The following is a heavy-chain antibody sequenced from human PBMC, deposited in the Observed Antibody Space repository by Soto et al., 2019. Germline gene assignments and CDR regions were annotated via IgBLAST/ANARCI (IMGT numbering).Heavy chain of an antibody. V-gene: IGHV4-34*01. CDR3: ARGWGRTVGWFDP. CDR2: INHSGST. D-gene: IGHD4-17*01. Sequence: PSETLSLTCAVYGGSFSGYYWSWIRQPPGKGLEWIGEINHSGSTNYNPSLKSRVTISVDTSKNQFSLKLSSVTAADTAVYYCARGWGRTVGWFDPWGQGTLVTVS. CDR1: GGSFSGYY. J-gene: IGHJ5*02.